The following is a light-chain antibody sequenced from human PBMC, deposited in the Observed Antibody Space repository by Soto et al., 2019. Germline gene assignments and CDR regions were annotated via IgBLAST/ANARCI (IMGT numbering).Light chain of an antibody. CDR1: QSISRW. CDR2: EAS. Sequence: DIVMTQSPSTLSVSPGERATLTCRASQSISRWLAWYQQKPGNTPNLLIYEASRLPSVVPTRFSGSGSETEFTLTISSLQPDDFASYYWQQYDRSPLTFGHGTKVDIK. CDR3: QQYDRSPLT. J-gene: IGKJ3*01. V-gene: IGKV1-5*03.